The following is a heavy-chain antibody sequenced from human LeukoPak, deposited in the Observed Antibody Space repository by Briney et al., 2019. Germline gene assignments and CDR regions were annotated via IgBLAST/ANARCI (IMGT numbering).Heavy chain of an antibody. CDR2: IYTSGST. V-gene: IGHV4-4*07. Sequence: SETLSLTCTVSGGPISSYYWSWIRQPAGKGLEWIGRIYTSGSTNYNPSLKSRVTMSVDTSKNQFSLKLSSVTAADTAVYYCAREPARLIYYYYYMDVWGKGTTVTVSS. D-gene: IGHD5-12*01. CDR1: GGPISSYY. J-gene: IGHJ6*03. CDR3: AREPARLIYYYYYMDV.